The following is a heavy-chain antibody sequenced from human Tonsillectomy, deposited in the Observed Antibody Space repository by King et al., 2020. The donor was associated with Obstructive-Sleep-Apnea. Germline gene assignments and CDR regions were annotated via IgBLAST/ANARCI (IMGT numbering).Heavy chain of an antibody. CDR3: ARDLVGYCSGGSCYGYYYYGMDV. V-gene: IGHV3-53*04. J-gene: IGHJ6*02. Sequence: VQLVESGGGLVQPGGSLRLSCAASGFTGSSNYMSWVRQAPGKGLEWVSVIYSGGSTYYADSVKGRFTISRHNSKNTLYLQMNSLRAEDTAVYYCARDLVGYCSGGSCYGYYYYGMDVWGQGTTVTVSS. D-gene: IGHD2-15*01. CDR1: GFTGSSNY. CDR2: IYSGGST.